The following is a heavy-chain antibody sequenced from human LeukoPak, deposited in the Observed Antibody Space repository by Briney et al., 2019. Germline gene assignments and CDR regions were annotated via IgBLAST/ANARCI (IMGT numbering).Heavy chain of an antibody. V-gene: IGHV4-34*01. D-gene: IGHD3-22*01. J-gene: IGHJ6*02. CDR3: ARKVTYYYDSSGYYYDYYYYGMDV. CDR2: INHSGST. CDR1: GGSFSGYY. Sequence: PSETLSLTCAVYGGSFSGYYWSWIRQPPGKGLERIGEINHSGSTNYNPSLKSRVTISVDTSKNQFSLKLSSVAAADTAVYYCARKVTYYYDSSGYYYDYYYYGMDVWGQGTTVTVSS.